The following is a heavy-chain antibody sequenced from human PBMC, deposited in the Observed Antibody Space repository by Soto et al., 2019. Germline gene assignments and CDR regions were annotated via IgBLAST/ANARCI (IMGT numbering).Heavy chain of an antibody. CDR3: ANLLNLASDPAY. D-gene: IGHD2-21*01. J-gene: IGHJ4*02. Sequence: PGGSLRLSCAASGCTFRNYSVSCVRKAPGKGLGWVSAISSGGGSTYYADSVKGRFTISRDSSKNTLYLEINSLRDDDTAIYYSANLLNLASDPAYWGQGTLVTLPS. CDR2: ISSGGGST. CDR1: GCTFRNYS. V-gene: IGHV3-23*01.